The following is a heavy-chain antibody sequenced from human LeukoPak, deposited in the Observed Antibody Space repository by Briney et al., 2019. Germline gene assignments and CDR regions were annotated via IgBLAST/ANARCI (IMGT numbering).Heavy chain of an antibody. V-gene: IGHV4-34*01. J-gene: IGHJ4*02. CDR3: ARVGWYSSSWYRMYYFDY. CDR1: GGSFSGYY. Sequence: SETLSLTCAVYGGSFSGYYWSWIRQPPGKGLEWIGEINHSGSTNYNPSLKSRVTISVDTSKNQFSLKLSSVTAADTAVYYCARVGWYSSSWYRMYYFDYWGQGTLVTVSS. CDR2: INHSGST. D-gene: IGHD6-13*01.